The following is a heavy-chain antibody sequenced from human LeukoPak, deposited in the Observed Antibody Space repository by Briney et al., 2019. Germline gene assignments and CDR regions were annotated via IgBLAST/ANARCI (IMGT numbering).Heavy chain of an antibody. J-gene: IGHJ4*02. D-gene: IGHD2-2*01. V-gene: IGHV3-64D*06. Sequence: GGSLRLSCSASGFNFSSYAMHWVRQAPGKGLEYVSAISSNGGSTYYADSVKGRFTISRDNSKNTLYLQMSSLRAEDTAVYYCVKVTDQLLLDYWGQGTLVTVSS. CDR1: GFNFSSYA. CDR3: VKVTDQLLLDY. CDR2: ISSNGGST.